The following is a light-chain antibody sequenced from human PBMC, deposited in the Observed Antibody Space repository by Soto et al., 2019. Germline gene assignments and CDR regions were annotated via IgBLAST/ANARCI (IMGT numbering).Light chain of an antibody. J-gene: IGKJ2*01. V-gene: IGKV1-5*03. CDR3: QQYKSYPNT. CDR1: QTIVTW. CDR2: MAS. Sequence: DVQMTQSPSTLSASIGDTVTITCRASQTIVTWLAWYQQKPGRPPKLLIYMASILESGVPSRFRGRGSGTEFTLTISGLQPDDLGTYYCQQYKSYPNTFGEGTKLDI.